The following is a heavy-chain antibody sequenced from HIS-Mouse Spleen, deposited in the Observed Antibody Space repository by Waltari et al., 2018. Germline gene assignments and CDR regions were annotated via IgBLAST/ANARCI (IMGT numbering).Heavy chain of an antibody. Sequence: QVTLRESGPALVKPTQTLTLTCTFSGSSLSTRAMCVSWIRPPPGKALEWLARIDWDEDKYYSTSLKTRLTISKDTSKNQVVLTMTNMDPVDTATYYCARIQAGKLELPFDYWGQGTLVTVSS. CDR2: IDWDEDK. CDR3: ARIQAGKLELPFDY. CDR1: GSSLSTRAMC. J-gene: IGHJ4*02. D-gene: IGHD1-7*01. V-gene: IGHV2-70*15.